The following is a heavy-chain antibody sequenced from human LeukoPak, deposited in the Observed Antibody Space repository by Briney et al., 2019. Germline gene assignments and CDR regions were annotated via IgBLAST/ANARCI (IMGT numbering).Heavy chain of an antibody. CDR3: AGLSRFSSSWYQH. J-gene: IGHJ1*01. Sequence: SETLSLTCAVYGGSFSGYYWSWIRQPPGKGLEWIGEINHSGSTNYNPSLKSRVTISVDTSKNQFSLKLSSVTAADTAVYYCAGLSRFSSSWYQHWGQGTLVTVSS. V-gene: IGHV4-34*01. D-gene: IGHD6-13*01. CDR1: GGSFSGYY. CDR2: INHSGST.